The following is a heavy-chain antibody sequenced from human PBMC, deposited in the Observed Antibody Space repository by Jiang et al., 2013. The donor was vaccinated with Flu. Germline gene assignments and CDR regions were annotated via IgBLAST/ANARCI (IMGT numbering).Heavy chain of an antibody. V-gene: IGHV3-15*01. CDR2: IKSKADGGTT. CDR3: ATGVPIDLDY. Sequence: VQLLESGGGLVKPGGSLRLSCAASGFTFSDAWMRWVRQAPGKGLEWVGHIKSKADGGTTDHAAPGKGRFTISRDDSKNMLYLQMNSLKTEDTAVYYCATGVPIDLDYWGQGTLVTVSS. J-gene: IGHJ4*02. D-gene: IGHD2-21*01. CDR1: GFTFSDAW.